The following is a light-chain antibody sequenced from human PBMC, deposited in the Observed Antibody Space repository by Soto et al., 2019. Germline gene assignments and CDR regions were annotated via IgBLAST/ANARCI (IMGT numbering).Light chain of an antibody. CDR2: GNS. CDR1: SSNIGAGYD. J-gene: IGLJ2*01. CDR3: QSYDSSLSGVV. V-gene: IGLV1-40*01. Sequence: QSVLTQPPSVSGAPGQRVTISCTGSSSNIGAGYDVHWYQQLPGTAPKLLIYGNSNRPSGVPDRFSGSKSGTSAALAITGLWAEDEADYYCQSYDSSLSGVVFGGGTKLTVL.